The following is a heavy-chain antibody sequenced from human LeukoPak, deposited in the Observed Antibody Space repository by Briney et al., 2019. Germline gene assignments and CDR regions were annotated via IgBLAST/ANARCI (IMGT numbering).Heavy chain of an antibody. J-gene: IGHJ4*02. Sequence: TGGSLRLSCAASGFTFSNYAMSWVRQAPGKGLVWVSSINTDGSSTNYADSVKGRFTISRDNAKNTLYLQMNSLRVEDTAVYYCASTNIAAPGRAFDSWGQGTLVTVSS. CDR3: ASTNIAAPGRAFDS. D-gene: IGHD6-13*01. CDR2: INTDGSST. V-gene: IGHV3-74*01. CDR1: GFTFSNYA.